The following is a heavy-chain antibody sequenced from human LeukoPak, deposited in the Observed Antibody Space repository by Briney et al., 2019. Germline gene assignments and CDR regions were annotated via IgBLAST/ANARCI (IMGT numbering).Heavy chain of an antibody. J-gene: IGHJ4*02. V-gene: IGHV5-51*01. Sequence: GESLKISCEASGYSFTSYWIAWVRQMPGKGPEWMGIIYPPDSDTRYSPSFQGQVTISADKSISTAYLQWSSLKPSDTAMYYCARRSGLAEQFDYWGQGTLVTVSP. D-gene: IGHD3-10*01. CDR2: IYPPDSDT. CDR1: GYSFTSYW. CDR3: ARRSGLAEQFDY.